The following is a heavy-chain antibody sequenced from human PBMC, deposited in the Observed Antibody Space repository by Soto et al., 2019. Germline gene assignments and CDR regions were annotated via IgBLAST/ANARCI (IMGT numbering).Heavy chain of an antibody. V-gene: IGHV5-51*01. Sequence: GESLKISCKASGYIFSDYWIGWVRQMPGKGLEWMGIIYPGDSDTRYTPSFQGQVTISADRSISTAYLQWSSLKASDTALYFCAPPYNNCLPFWGQGTLVTVSS. CDR3: APPYNNCLPF. J-gene: IGHJ4*02. CDR1: GYIFSDYW. CDR2: IYPGDSDT. D-gene: IGHD4-4*01.